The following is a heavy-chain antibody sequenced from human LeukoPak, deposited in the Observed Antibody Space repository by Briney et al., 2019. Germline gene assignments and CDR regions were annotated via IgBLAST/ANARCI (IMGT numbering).Heavy chain of an antibody. D-gene: IGHD5-24*01. CDR1: GGSISSYY. CDR3: ARFRRDGYPFDY. V-gene: IGHV4-59*01. Sequence: SETLSLTCTVSGGSISSYYWKWIRQPPGKGLEWIGYIFYSGSTNYNPSLKSRVTILLDTSKNQFSLKLSSVTAADTAVYYCARFRRDGYPFDYWGQGTLVTVSS. J-gene: IGHJ4*02. CDR2: IFYSGST.